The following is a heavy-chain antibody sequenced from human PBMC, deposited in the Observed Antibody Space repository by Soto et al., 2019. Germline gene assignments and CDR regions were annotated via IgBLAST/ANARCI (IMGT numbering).Heavy chain of an antibody. Sequence: SAKVSYKASGYSFTGYYMHLVRQAPGQGLEWMGWINPNSGGTNYAQKFQGCVTMTRDTSISTAYMELSRLRSEDTAVYYCARGIAVAGLDYWGQGTLVTVSS. CDR2: INPNSGGT. D-gene: IGHD6-19*01. V-gene: IGHV1-2*04. CDR1: GYSFTGYY. CDR3: ARGIAVAGLDY. J-gene: IGHJ4*02.